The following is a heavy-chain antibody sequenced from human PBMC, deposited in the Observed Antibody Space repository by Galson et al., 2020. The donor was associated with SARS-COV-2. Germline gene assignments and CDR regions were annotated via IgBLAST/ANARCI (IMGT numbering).Heavy chain of an antibody. CDR3: AREPASRGLLEFYYGTDV. CDR1: NYTFPNFG. CDR2: ISGFDGNT. J-gene: IGHJ6*02. D-gene: IGHD3-10*01. Sequence: ASVKVSCKASNYTFPNFGVSWVRLAPGQGLEWMGCISGFDGNTHSAQKFQERVTLTTDTSTTTAYMELRSLTDDDTAVYYCAREPASRGLLEFYYGTDVWGQGTTVTVSS. V-gene: IGHV1-18*01.